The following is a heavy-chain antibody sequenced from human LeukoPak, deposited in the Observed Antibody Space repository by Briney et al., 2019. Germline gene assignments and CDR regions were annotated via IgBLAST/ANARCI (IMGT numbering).Heavy chain of an antibody. CDR1: GFTFSSYA. CDR2: ISYDGSNK. Sequence: GGSLRLSCAASGFTFSSYAMHWVRQAPGKGLERVAVISYDGSNKYYADSVKGRFTISRDNSKNTLYLQMNSLRAEDTAVYYCARDRLGYYYYYMDVWGKGTTVTISS. J-gene: IGHJ6*03. CDR3: ARDRLGYYYYYMDV. V-gene: IGHV3-30*04. D-gene: IGHD3-22*01.